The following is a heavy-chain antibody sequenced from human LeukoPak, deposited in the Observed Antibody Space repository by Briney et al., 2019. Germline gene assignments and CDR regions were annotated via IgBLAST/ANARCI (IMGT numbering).Heavy chain of an antibody. D-gene: IGHD6-19*01. Sequence: GGSLRLSCAASGFTFSSYSMNWVRQAPGKGLEWVSYISSSSSTIYYADSVKGRFTISRDNAKNSLYQQMNSLRDEDTAVYYCARQYSSGWYNYYGMDVWGQGTTVTVSS. CDR2: ISSSSSTI. J-gene: IGHJ6*02. CDR3: ARQYSSGWYNYYGMDV. CDR1: GFTFSSYS. V-gene: IGHV3-48*02.